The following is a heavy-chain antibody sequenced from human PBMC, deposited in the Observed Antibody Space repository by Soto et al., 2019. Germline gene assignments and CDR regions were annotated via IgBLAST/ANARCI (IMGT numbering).Heavy chain of an antibody. D-gene: IGHD2-15*01. CDR2: INPNSGGT. Sequence: ASVKVSCKXSGYTFTGYYMHWVRQAPGQGLEWMGWINPNSGGTNYAQKFQGWVTMTRDTSISTAYMELSRLRSDDTAVYYCARGNLGVAATFDYWGQGTLVTVSS. V-gene: IGHV1-2*04. CDR1: GYTFTGYY. CDR3: ARGNLGVAATFDY. J-gene: IGHJ4*02.